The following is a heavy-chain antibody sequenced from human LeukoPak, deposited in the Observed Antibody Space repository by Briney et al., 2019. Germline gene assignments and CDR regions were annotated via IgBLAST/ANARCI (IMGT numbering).Heavy chain of an antibody. J-gene: IGHJ4*02. V-gene: IGHV3-21*01. CDR2: IISTSSYI. CDR3: VRELSGSGDVYYFDH. D-gene: IGHD6-19*01. Sequence: GGPLTLSCAACGFTYSRHSFNWVRQAPGKGPEWVSSIISTSSYIWHADSVKGRFSFTRDNAQNSLYLQMNSLRVEDTAVYYCVRELSGSGDVYYFDHWGQGALVTVSS. CDR1: GFTYSRHS.